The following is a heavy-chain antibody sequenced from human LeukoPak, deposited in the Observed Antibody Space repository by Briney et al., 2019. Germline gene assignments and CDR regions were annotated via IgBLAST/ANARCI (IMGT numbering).Heavy chain of an antibody. J-gene: IGHJ4*02. CDR1: GGSISSSSYY. V-gene: IGHV4-39*01. D-gene: IGHD4-11*01. CDR2: IYYSGST. CDR3: ARHYSNPYYFDY. Sequence: SETLSLTCTVSGGSISSSSYYWGWIRQPPGKGLEWIGSIYYSGSTYCNPSLKSRVTISVDTSKSQFSLKLSSVTAADTAVYYCARHYSNPYYFDYWGQGTLVTVSS.